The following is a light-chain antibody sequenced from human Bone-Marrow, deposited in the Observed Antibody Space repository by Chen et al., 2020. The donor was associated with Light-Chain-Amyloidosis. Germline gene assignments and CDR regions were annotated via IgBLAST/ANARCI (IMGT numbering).Light chain of an antibody. CDR3: QVWDRSSDRPV. Sequence: SYVLTQPSSVSVAPGQTATIACGGNNIGSTSVHWYQQMPGQAPLLVGYDDRERPSGFPERLYGSNSGNTATLTISRVEDGDEAEYYCQVWDRSSDRPVFGGGTKLTVL. CDR2: DDR. CDR1: NIGSTS. J-gene: IGLJ3*02. V-gene: IGLV3-21*02.